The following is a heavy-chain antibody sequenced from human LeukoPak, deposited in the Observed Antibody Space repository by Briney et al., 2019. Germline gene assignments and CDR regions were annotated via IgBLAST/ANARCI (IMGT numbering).Heavy chain of an antibody. J-gene: IGHJ4*02. D-gene: IGHD5-12*01. CDR3: AKTSAYDHFDY. Sequence: PGGSLRLSCAASGFTFSSYGMSWVRQAPGKGLEWVSSISGSGDSTNYADSVKGRFTISRDNSTNTLYLQMNSLRAEDTAVYYCAKTSAYDHFDYWGQGTLVTVSS. CDR1: GFTFSSYG. V-gene: IGHV3-23*01. CDR2: ISGSGDST.